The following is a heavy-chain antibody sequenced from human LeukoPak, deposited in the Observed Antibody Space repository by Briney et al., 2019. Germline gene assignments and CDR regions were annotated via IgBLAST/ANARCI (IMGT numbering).Heavy chain of an antibody. J-gene: IGHJ3*02. D-gene: IGHD1-26*01. V-gene: IGHV3-48*02. CDR2: ISRSSGAI. CDR3: ARDPPAPFVYGGTYPPDAFDI. Sequence: GRSLRLSCAASGFTFNTYNMNWVRQPPSKGLEWISYISRSSGAIYYADSVKGRFTISRDNAKNSLYLQMNSLRDEDTAVYYCARDPPAPFVYGGTYPPDAFDIWGQGAMVTVSS. CDR1: GFTFNTYN.